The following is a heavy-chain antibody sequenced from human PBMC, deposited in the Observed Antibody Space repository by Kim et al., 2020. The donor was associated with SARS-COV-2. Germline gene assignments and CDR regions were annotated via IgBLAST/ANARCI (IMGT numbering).Heavy chain of an antibody. CDR1: GFTFSRYW. V-gene: IGHV3-7*01. CDR3: ARDFDI. Sequence: GGSLRLSCAASGFTFSRYWMSWVRQAPGKGLEWVANIKEDGSAKYYVDSVKGRFAISRDKARNSLYLQVNRLRAEDTAIYYCARDFDIWGQGTVVTVSS. J-gene: IGHJ3*02. CDR2: IKEDGSAK.